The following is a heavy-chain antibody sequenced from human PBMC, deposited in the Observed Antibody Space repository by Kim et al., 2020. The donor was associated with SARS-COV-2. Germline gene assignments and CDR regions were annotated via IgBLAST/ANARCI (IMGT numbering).Heavy chain of an antibody. J-gene: IGHJ4*02. D-gene: IGHD4-17*01. CDR2: IYPGDSDT. CDR1: GYSFTSYW. V-gene: IGHV5-51*01. CDR3: ARTVTADPFYFDY. Sequence: GESLKISCKGSGYSFTSYWIGWVRQMPGKGLEWMGIIYPGDSDTRYSPSFQGQVTISADKSSSTAYLQWSSLKASDTAMYYCARTVTADPFYFDYWGQGTLVTVSS.